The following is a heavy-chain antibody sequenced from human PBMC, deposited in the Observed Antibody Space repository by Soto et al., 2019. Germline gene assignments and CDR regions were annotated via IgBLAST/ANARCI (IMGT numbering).Heavy chain of an antibody. CDR1: SGSISSSNW. CDR3: ARGTGPNYDFWSGYYPREYYFDY. CDR2: IYHSGST. D-gene: IGHD3-3*01. J-gene: IGHJ4*02. V-gene: IGHV4-4*02. Sequence: QVQLQESGPGLVKPSGTLSLTCAVSSGSISSSNWWSWVRQPPGKGLEWSGEIYHSGSTNYNPSLKSRVTISVDKSKNQFSLKLSSVTAADTAVYYCARGTGPNYDFWSGYYPREYYFDYWGQGTLVTVSS.